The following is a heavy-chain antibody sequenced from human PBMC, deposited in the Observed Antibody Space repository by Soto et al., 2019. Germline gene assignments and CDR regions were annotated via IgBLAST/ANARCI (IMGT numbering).Heavy chain of an antibody. J-gene: IGHJ6*02. CDR3: ARGWTYYDFWSGYSPFYYGMDV. CDR1: GFTFSSYE. CDR2: ISSSGSTI. V-gene: IGHV3-48*03. Sequence: PGGSLRLSCAASGFTFSSYEMNWVRQAPGKGLEWVSYISSSGSTIYYADSVKGRFTISRDNAKNSLYLQMISLRAEDTAVYYCARGWTYYDFWSGYSPFYYGMDVWGQGTTVTVSS. D-gene: IGHD3-3*01.